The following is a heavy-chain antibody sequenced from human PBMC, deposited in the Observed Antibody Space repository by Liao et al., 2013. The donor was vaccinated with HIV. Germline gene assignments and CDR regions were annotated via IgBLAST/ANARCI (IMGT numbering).Heavy chain of an antibody. CDR3: ARDRQREATQRGYLVRTP. D-gene: IGHD3-10*01. CDR1: GGSIRNYY. V-gene: IGHV4-59*01. J-gene: IGHJ5*02. CDR2: IYYSGST. Sequence: QVQLEESGPGLVKATETLSLTCTVSGGSIRNYYWSWIRQAPGKGLEWIGYIYYSGSTNYNPSLKSRVTISVDTSKNQFTLNLNSVTTADTAVYYCARDRQREATQRGYLVRTPWGRGNPGHRLL.